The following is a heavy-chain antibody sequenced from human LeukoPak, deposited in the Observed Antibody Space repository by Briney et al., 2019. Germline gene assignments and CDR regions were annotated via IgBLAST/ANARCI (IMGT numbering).Heavy chain of an antibody. Sequence: SETLSLTCTVSGGSISSSSYYWGWIRQPPGKGLEWIGSIYYSGSTYYNPSLKSRVTISVDTSKNQFSLKLSSVTAADTAVYYCAKTPYGDYYDYWGQGTLVTVSS. CDR2: IYYSGST. CDR3: AKTPYGDYYDY. J-gene: IGHJ4*02. D-gene: IGHD4-17*01. CDR1: GGSISSSSYY. V-gene: IGHV4-39*07.